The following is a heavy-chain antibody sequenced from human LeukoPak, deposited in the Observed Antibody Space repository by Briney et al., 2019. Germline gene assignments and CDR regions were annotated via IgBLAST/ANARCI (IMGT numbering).Heavy chain of an antibody. V-gene: IGHV1-69*04. D-gene: IGHD5-24*01. CDR3: AREEMATIVFDY. J-gene: IGHJ4*02. Sequence: ASVKVSCKASGGTFSSYAISWVRQAPGQGLEWMGRIIPILGIANYAQKFQGRVTITADKSTGTAYMELSSLRSEDTAVYYCAREEMATIVFDYWGQGTLVTVSS. CDR1: GGTFSSYA. CDR2: IIPILGIA.